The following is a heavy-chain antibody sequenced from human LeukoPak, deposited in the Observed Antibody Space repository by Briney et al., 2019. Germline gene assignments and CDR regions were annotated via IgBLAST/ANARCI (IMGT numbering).Heavy chain of an antibody. J-gene: IGHJ3*02. V-gene: IGHV4-30-2*01. D-gene: IGHD5-24*01. CDR2: INHSGST. CDR3: ARTRMVMATMLPDAFDI. CDR1: GGSISRGGYS. Sequence: SSETLSLTCAVSGGSISRGGYSRSWIRQPPGKGLEWIGYINHSGSTYYNPSLKRRVTISVDRSKTQFSLKLRSVTAADTAVYYCARTRMVMATMLPDAFDIWGQGTMVTVSS.